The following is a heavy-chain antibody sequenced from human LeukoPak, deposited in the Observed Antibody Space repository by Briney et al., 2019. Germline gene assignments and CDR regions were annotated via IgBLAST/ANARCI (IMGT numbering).Heavy chain of an antibody. CDR1: GGSISSSNW. D-gene: IGHD4-11*01. CDR2: IYHSGSA. J-gene: IGHJ3*02. V-gene: IGHV4-4*02. Sequence: PSGTLSLPCAVSGGSISSSNWWSWVRQPPGKGLEWIGEIYHSGSANYNPSLKSRVTISIDKSKDQFSLLLSSVTAADTAVYYCARPTGRGDYPTDAFGIWGQGTMVTVSS. CDR3: ARPTGRGDYPTDAFGI.